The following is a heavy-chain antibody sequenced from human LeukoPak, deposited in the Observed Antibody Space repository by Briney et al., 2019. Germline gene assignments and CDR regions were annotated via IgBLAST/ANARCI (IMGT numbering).Heavy chain of an antibody. D-gene: IGHD3-22*01. CDR2: INHSGST. CDR1: GGFFSDYY. J-gene: IGHJ4*02. Sequence: SETLSLTCAVYGGFFSDYYWSWIRQPPGKGLEWIGEINHSGSTNYNPSLKSRVTISVETSKNQFSLNLDSVTAADTAVYYCARGPSIRYYDGSGYYYFDYWGQGTPVTAST. CDR3: ARGPSIRYYDGSGYYYFDY. V-gene: IGHV4-34*01.